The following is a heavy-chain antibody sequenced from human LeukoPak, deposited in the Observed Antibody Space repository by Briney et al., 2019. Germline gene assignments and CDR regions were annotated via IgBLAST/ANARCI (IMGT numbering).Heavy chain of an antibody. D-gene: IGHD1-14*01. CDR2: IYTSGST. CDR3: ARDTGISGDAFDI. V-gene: IGHV4-4*07. CDR1: GGSISSYY. J-gene: IGHJ3*02. Sequence: SETLSLTCTVSGGSISSYYWSWLRQPAGKGLEWIGRIYTSGSTNYNPSLKSRVTISVDTSKNQFSLKLSSVTAADTAVYYCARDTGISGDAFDIWGQGTMVTVSS.